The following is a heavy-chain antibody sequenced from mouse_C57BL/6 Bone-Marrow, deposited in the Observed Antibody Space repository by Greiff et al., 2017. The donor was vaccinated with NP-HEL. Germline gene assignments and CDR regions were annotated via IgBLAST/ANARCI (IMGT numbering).Heavy chain of an antibody. Sequence: QVQLQQPGAELVKPGASVKLSCKASGYTFTSYWMHWVKQRPGQGLEWIGMIHPNSGSTNYNEKFKSKATLTVDKSSSTAYMQLSSLTSEDSAVYYCARYYYGSSYAWFAYWGKGTLVTVSA. V-gene: IGHV1-64*01. D-gene: IGHD1-1*01. CDR3: ARYYYGSSYAWFAY. CDR2: IHPNSGST. CDR1: GYTFTSYW. J-gene: IGHJ3*01.